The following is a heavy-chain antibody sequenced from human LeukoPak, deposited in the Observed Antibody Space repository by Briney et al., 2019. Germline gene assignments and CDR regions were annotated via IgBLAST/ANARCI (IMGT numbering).Heavy chain of an antibody. J-gene: IGHJ4*02. CDR3: ARVPTGVHFDY. CDR1: GGSISSYY. V-gene: IGHV4-59*01. D-gene: IGHD7-27*01. CDR2: IYYSGNT. Sequence: SETLSLTCTVSGGSISSYYWGWIRQPPGKGLEWIGYIYYSGNTNYNPSLKSRVTISVDTSKNQFSLKLSPVTAADTAVYYCARVPTGVHFDYWGLGTLVTVSS.